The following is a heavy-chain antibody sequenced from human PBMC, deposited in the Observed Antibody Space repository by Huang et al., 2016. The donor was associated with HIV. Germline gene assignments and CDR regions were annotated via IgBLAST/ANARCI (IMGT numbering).Heavy chain of an antibody. V-gene: IGHV4-34*01. CDR3: ARERMMSWLDDHDAFDI. J-gene: IGHJ3*02. CDR1: GGSFSGYY. CDR2: INHSGST. D-gene: IGHD1-1*01. Sequence: QVQLQQWGAGLLKPSETLSLTCAVYGGSFSGYYWSGIRQSPGKGRELIGEINHSGSTNYNPSLKSRLTISVDTSKNQFSLKLSSVTAADTAVYYCARERMMSWLDDHDAFDIWGQGTMVTVSS.